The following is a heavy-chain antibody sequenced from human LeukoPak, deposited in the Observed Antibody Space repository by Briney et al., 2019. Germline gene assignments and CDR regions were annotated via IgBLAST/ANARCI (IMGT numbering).Heavy chain of an antibody. CDR2: ISSSSSYI. J-gene: IGHJ4*02. CDR1: GFTFSSYS. Sequence: GGSLRLSCAASGFTFSSYSMNWVRQAPGKGLEWVSSISSSSSYIYYADSVKGRFTIFRDNAKNSLYLQMNSLRAEDTAVYYCARDGLLWFGELWGQGTLVTVSS. D-gene: IGHD3-10*01. CDR3: ARDGLLWFGEL. V-gene: IGHV3-21*01.